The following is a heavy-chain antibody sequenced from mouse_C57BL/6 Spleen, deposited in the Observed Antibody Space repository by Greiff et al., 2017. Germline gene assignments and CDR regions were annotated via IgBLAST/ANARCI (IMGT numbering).Heavy chain of an antibody. D-gene: IGHD2-1*01. J-gene: IGHJ4*01. CDR3: ARVGDYRNYAGYYAMDY. CDR1: GYTFTNYW. Sequence: QVQLKESGAELVRPGTSVKMSCKASGYTFTNYWIGWAKQRPGHGLEWIGDIYPGGGYTNYNEKFKGKATLNADKSSSTAYMQFSSLTSEDSAIYYCARVGDYRNYAGYYAMDYWGQGTSVTVSS. CDR2: IYPGGGYT. V-gene: IGHV1-63*01.